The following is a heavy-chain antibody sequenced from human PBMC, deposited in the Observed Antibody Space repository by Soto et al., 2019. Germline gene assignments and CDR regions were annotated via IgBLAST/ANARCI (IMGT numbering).Heavy chain of an antibody. CDR1: GYTFTSYA. Sequence: GASVKVSCKASGYTFTSYAMHWVRQAPGQRLEWMGWINAGNGNTKYSQKFQGRVTITRDTSASTAYMELSSLRSEDTAVYYCARGGWSSYPPWDYWGQGTLVTVSS. J-gene: IGHJ4*02. V-gene: IGHV1-3*01. D-gene: IGHD6-19*01. CDR3: ARGGWSSYPPWDY. CDR2: INAGNGNT.